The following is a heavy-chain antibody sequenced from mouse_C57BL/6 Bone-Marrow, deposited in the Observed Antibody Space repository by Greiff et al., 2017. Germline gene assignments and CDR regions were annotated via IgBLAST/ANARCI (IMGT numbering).Heavy chain of an antibody. D-gene: IGHD1-1*01. CDR1: GFNIKDDY. J-gene: IGHJ4*01. CDR3: TTHYYGSIYAMDY. Sequence: VQLKESGAELVRPGASVKLSCTASGFNIKDDYMHWVKQRPEQGLEWIGWIDPENGDTEYASKFQGKATITADTSSNTAYLQLSRLTSEDTAVYYCTTHYYGSIYAMDYWGQGTSVTVSS. CDR2: IDPENGDT. V-gene: IGHV14-4*01.